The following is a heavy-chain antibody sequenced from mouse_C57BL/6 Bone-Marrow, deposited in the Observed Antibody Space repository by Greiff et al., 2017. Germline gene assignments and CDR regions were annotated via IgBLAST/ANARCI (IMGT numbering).Heavy chain of an antibody. Sequence: QVQLQQPGAELVKPGASVKLSCKASGYTFTSYWMHWVKQRPGQGLEWIGMIHPNSGSTNYNEKFKSKATLTVDKSSSTAYMQLSSLTSEDSAVYYWARDGFYGSSFFDYWGQGTTLTVSS. J-gene: IGHJ2*01. CDR1: GYTFTSYW. V-gene: IGHV1-64*01. CDR2: IHPNSGST. D-gene: IGHD1-1*01. CDR3: ARDGFYGSSFFDY.